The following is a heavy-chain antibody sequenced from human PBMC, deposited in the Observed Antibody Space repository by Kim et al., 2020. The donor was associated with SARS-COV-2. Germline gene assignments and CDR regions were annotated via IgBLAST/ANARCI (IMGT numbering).Heavy chain of an antibody. V-gene: IGHV3-9*01. CDR2: ISWNSGSI. Sequence: GGSLRLSCAASGFIFDDYDMYWVRQAPGKGLEWVSHISWNSGSIHYADSVKGRFTISRDNAKNSLYLQMISLRDEDTALYYCAKDSAYSNGWYGGMDVWGQGTTVTVSS. CDR1: GFIFDDYD. J-gene: IGHJ6*02. D-gene: IGHD6-13*01. CDR3: AKDSAYSNGWYGGMDV.